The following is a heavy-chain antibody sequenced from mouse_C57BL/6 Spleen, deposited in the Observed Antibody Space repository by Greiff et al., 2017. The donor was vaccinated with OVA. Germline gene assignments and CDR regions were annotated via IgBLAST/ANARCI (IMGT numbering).Heavy chain of an antibody. CDR1: GYTFTSYT. CDR3: ARSYYYGSSYLWYFDV. J-gene: IGHJ1*03. CDR2: INPSSGYT. V-gene: IGHV1-4*01. D-gene: IGHD1-1*01. Sequence: QVQLQHSGAELARPGASVKMSCKASGYTFTSYTMHWVKQRPGQGLEWIGYINPSSGYTKYNQKFKDKATLTADKSSSTAYMQLSSLTSEDSAVYYCARSYYYGSSYLWYFDVWGTGTTVTVSS.